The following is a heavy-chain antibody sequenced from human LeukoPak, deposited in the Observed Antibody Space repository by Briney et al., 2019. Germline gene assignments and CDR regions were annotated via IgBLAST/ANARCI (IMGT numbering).Heavy chain of an antibody. J-gene: IGHJ6*03. CDR1: GFTFSSYE. CDR3: ARDQSEYSSGWYEYYYYMDV. V-gene: IGHV3-48*03. D-gene: IGHD6-19*01. Sequence: GGSLRLSCAASGFTFSSYEMNWVRQAPGKGLEWVSYISSSGSTIYYADSVKGRFTISRDNAKNSLYLQMNSLRAEDTAVYYCARDQSEYSSGWYEYYYYMDVWGKGTTVTISS. CDR2: ISSSGSTI.